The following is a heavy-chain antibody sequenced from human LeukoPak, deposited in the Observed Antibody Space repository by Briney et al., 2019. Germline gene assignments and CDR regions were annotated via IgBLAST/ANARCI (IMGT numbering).Heavy chain of an antibody. V-gene: IGHV4-34*01. CDR1: GGSFSGYY. CDR3: AREGRWLQSPRPFDY. CDR2: INHSGST. D-gene: IGHD5-24*01. J-gene: IGHJ4*02. Sequence: SSETLSLTCDVYGGSFSGYYWSWIRQPPGKGLEWIGEINHSGSTNYNPSLKSRVTISVDTSKNQFSLKLSSVTAADTAVYYCAREGRWLQSPRPFDYWGQGTLVTVSS.